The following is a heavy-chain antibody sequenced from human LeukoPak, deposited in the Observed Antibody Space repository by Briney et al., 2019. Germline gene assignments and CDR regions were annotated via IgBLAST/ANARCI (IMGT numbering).Heavy chain of an antibody. CDR1: GFTFTSSA. J-gene: IGHJ6*02. D-gene: IGHD3-10*01. Sequence: SVKVSCKASGFTFTSSAVQWVRQARGQRLEWIGWIVVGSGNTNYAQKFQERVTITRDMSTSTAYMELSSLRSEDTAVYYCAAEGSLPSYYYYGMDVWGQGTTVTVSS. CDR3: AAEGSLPSYYYYGMDV. CDR2: IVVGSGNT. V-gene: IGHV1-58*01.